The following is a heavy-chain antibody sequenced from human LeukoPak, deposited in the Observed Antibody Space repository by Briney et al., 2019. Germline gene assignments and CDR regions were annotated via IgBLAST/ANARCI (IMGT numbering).Heavy chain of an antibody. Sequence: GASVTVSCKASGYTFTTYGISWVRQAPGQGLEWMGWISAYNGNTNYAQKLQGRVTMTEDTSTDTAYMELSSLRSEDTAVYYCATATAGYDYLSYYFDYWGQGTLVTVSS. J-gene: IGHJ4*02. CDR3: ATATAGYDYLSYYFDY. D-gene: IGHD5-12*01. V-gene: IGHV1-18*01. CDR1: GYTFTTYG. CDR2: ISAYNGNT.